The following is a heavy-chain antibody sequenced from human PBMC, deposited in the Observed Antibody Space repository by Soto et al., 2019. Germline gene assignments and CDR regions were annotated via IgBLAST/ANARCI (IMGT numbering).Heavy chain of an antibody. CDR3: ARVTRVVVTASHIWFDP. CDR2: ISYDGSNK. V-gene: IGHV3-30-3*01. D-gene: IGHD2-21*02. Sequence: PGGSLRLSCAASGFTFSSYAMHWVRQAPGKGLEWVAVISYDGSNKYYADSVKGRFTISRDNSKNTLYLQMNSLRAEDTAVYYCARVTRVVVTASHIWFDPWGQGTMVTVYS. J-gene: IGHJ5*02. CDR1: GFTFSSYA.